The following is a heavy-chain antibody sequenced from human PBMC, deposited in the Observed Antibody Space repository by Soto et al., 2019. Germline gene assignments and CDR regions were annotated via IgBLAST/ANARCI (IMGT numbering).Heavy chain of an antibody. CDR2: INHSGST. D-gene: IGHD2-15*01. J-gene: IGHJ6*02. CDR1: GGSFSGYY. CDR3: ARGHRKWSRMGVVVAATPYGMDV. V-gene: IGHV4-34*01. Sequence: SETLSLTCAVYGGSFSGYYWSWIRQPPGKGLEWIGEINHSGSTNYNPSLKSRVTISVDTSKNQFSLKLSSVTAADTAVYYCARGHRKWSRMGVVVAATPYGMDVWGQGTTVTVS.